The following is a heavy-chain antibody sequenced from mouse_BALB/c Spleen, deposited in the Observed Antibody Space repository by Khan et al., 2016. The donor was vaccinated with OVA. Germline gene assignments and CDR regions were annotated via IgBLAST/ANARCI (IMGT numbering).Heavy chain of an antibody. Sequence: VQLQQCGAELAKPGASLKMSCTASGYSFITYWIHWVKQRPGQGLEWIGYIDPSTGYAEYNQKFTDKATLTADKSSSTAYMQLTSLTSEDSAVYYCARRGLNGIFVYWGQGTLVTVSA. J-gene: IGHJ3*01. V-gene: IGHV1-7*01. D-gene: IGHD1-3*01. CDR1: GYSFITYW. CDR2: IDPSTGYA. CDR3: ARRGLNGIFVY.